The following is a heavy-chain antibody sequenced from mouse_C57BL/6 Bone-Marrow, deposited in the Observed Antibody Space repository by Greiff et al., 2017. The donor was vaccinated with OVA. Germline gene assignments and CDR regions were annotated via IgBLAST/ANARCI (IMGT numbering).Heavy chain of an antibody. J-gene: IGHJ4*01. CDR2: ISNGGGST. CDR3: ARRPYYGDLMSD. Sequence: EVKLMESGGGLVQPGGSLKLSCAASGFTFSDYYMYWVRQTPEKRLEWVAYISNGGGSTYYPDTVKGRSTISRDNATNTLYLQMSRLKSEDTAMYYCARRPYYGDLMSDWGQGTTVTVSS. D-gene: IGHD2-10*01. CDR1: GFTFSDYY. V-gene: IGHV5-12*01.